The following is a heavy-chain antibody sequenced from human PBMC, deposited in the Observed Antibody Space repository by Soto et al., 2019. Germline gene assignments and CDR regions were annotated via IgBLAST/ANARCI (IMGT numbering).Heavy chain of an antibody. J-gene: IGHJ6*02. CDR3: ATGVYASYYYYGMDV. CDR2: IYYSGST. CDR1: GGSISSGGYY. D-gene: IGHD4-17*01. V-gene: IGHV4-31*03. Sequence: SETLSLTCTVSGGSISSGGYYWSWIRQHPGKGLEWIGYIYYSGSTYYNPSLKSRVTISVDTSKNQFSLKLSSVTAADTAVYYCATGVYASYYYYGMDVWGQGTTVTVSS.